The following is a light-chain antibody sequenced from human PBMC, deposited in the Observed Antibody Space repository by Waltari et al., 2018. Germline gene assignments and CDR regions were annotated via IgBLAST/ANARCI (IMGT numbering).Light chain of an antibody. CDR2: KDT. V-gene: IGLV3-25*03. J-gene: IGLJ2*01. Sequence: SFVLTQPPSLSVSPGQTAKNTCSADVLPIPFAYWYLQKPGQAPLLLIHKDTQRPSRVPERFSGSNSGTTVTLTISGVQAEDEADYYCQSADKTGSHVVFGGGTKLTVL. CDR3: QSADKTGSHVV. CDR1: VLPIPF.